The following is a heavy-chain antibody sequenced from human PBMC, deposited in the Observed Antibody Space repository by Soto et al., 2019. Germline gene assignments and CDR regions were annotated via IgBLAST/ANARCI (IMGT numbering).Heavy chain of an antibody. V-gene: IGHV3-66*01. CDR2: IYSGGST. D-gene: IGHD1-26*01. CDR3: ATRGSYWSDFDY. CDR1: GFTVSSNY. Sequence: GGSLRLSCAASGFTVSSNYMSRVRQAPGKGLEWVSVIYSGGSTYYADSVKGRFTISRDNSKNTLYLQMNSLRAEDTAVYYCATRGSYWSDFDYWGQGTLVTVSS. J-gene: IGHJ4*02.